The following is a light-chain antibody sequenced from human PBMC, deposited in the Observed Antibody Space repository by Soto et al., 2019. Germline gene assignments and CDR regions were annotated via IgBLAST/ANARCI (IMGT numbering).Light chain of an antibody. V-gene: IGKV3-11*01. CDR3: QQSPWA. J-gene: IGKJ1*01. CDR1: QSVSSY. CDR2: DAS. Sequence: EIVLTQSPATLSLSPGERATLSCRASQSVSSYLAWYQQKPGQAPMLLIYDASNRATGIPARFSGSGSGTDFTLTISSLEPEDFAVYYCQQSPWAFGQGTKVEIK.